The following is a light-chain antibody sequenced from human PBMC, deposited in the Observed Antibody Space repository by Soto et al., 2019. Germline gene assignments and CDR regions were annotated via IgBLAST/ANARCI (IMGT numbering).Light chain of an antibody. V-gene: IGKV3D-15*01. Sequence: TVMTESPATLSVSPGERATLSCSASQRVSSYLARYQQKPGQAARLLIYDESNRATGIPSRLSGSGSGREFILTTHSLPSGDFAVYYCKQYNNWPPLTFGQGTRLDIK. CDR1: QRVSSY. J-gene: IGKJ5*01. CDR2: DES. CDR3: KQYNNWPPLT.